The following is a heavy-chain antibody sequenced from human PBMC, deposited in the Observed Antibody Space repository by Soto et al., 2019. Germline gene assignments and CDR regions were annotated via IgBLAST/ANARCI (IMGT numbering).Heavy chain of an antibody. CDR3: ASLYSSSWQDFDY. CDR1: GFTFSSYT. J-gene: IGHJ4*02. Sequence: GGSLRLSCAASGFTFSSYTMNWVRQAPGKGLEWVSAISSSGSSIYYADSVKGRFTISRDNSKNTLYLQMNSLRAEDTAVYYCASLYSSSWQDFDYWGQGTLVTVSS. D-gene: IGHD6-13*01. CDR2: ISSSGSSI. V-gene: IGHV3-23*01.